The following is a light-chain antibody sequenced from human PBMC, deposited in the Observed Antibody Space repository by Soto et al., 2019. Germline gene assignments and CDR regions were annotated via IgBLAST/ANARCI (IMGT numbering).Light chain of an antibody. J-gene: IGKJ1*01. CDR1: QSISSW. CDR3: QQYNTYPWT. V-gene: IGKV1-5*01. CDR2: DAS. Sequence: DIQMTQSPATLSASVGDRVTITCRASQSISSWLAWYQQKPGKVPKLLIDDASSLESGVPSRFSGSGSGTVFTLTISSLQPDDFATYYCQQYNTYPWTFGQGTKVEIK.